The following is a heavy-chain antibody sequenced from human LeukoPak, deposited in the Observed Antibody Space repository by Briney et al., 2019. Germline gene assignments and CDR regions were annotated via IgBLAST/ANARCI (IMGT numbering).Heavy chain of an antibody. CDR3: ARGEIRYYYGSGSEDYFDY. CDR2: ISAYNGNT. D-gene: IGHD3-10*01. V-gene: IGHV1-18*01. J-gene: IGHJ4*02. Sequence: ASVKVSCKASGYTFTSYGVSWVGQAPGQGLEGMGWISAYNGNTNNAQKLQGRVTMTTDTSTSTAYMELRSLRSDDTAVFYCARGEIRYYYGSGSEDYFDYWGQGTLVTVSS. CDR1: GYTFTSYG.